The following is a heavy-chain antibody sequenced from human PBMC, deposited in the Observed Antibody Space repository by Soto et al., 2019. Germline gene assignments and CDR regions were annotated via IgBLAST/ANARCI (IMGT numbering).Heavy chain of an antibody. CDR3: ARGDATNYFDY. CDR2: IYYSRST. Sequence: TLSLTSTVYGGSISRGGYYWNWIRQHPGKGLEWIGPIYYSRSTYYNPSLKSRVTISVDTSKNQFSLKLSSVTAAATAVYYCARGDATNYFDYWGQGSLVTVSS. J-gene: IGHJ4*02. D-gene: IGHD2-2*01. V-gene: IGHV4-31*03. CDR1: GGSISRGGYY.